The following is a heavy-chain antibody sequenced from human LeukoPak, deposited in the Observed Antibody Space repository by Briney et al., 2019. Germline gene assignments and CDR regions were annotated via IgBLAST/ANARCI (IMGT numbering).Heavy chain of an antibody. J-gene: IGHJ4*02. CDR2: INSDGSST. D-gene: IGHD5-12*01. CDR3: ARTVATLGADY. V-gene: IGHV3-74*01. Sequence: GGSLRLSCAASGFTFSSYWMHWVRQAPGKGLVWVSRINSDGSSTSYADSVKGRFTISRDNAKNTLYLQMNGLRAEDTAVYYCARTVATLGADYWGQGTLVTVSS. CDR1: GFTFSSYW.